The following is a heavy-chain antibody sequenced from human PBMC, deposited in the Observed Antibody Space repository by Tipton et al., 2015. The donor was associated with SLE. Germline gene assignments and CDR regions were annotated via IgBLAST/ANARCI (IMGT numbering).Heavy chain of an antibody. CDR2: VYYSGNT. CDR3: ARGEGYFDASSGSDAFDV. J-gene: IGHJ3*01. Sequence: TLSLTCTVSGVSINSHYWNWIRQSPGKGLEWIGYVYYSGNTTYSPSLESRVTISLDTSKTQFSLRLRSVTVADTAAYFCARGEGYFDASSGSDAFDVWGQGTIVIVSS. D-gene: IGHD3-22*01. V-gene: IGHV4-59*11. CDR1: GVSINSHY.